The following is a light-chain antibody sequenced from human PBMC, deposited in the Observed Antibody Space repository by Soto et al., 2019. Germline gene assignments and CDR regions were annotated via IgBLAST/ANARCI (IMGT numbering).Light chain of an antibody. Sequence: QSALTQPASVSGSPGQSITISCTGTSSDVGGYNYVSWYQQHPGKAPKLMIYEVSNRPSGVSNRFSGSKSGNTASLTISGRQGGREAVYHCSSYAGGDSFGVIFGGGTKLTVL. V-gene: IGLV2-14*01. CDR2: EVS. CDR1: SSDVGGYNY. CDR3: SSYAGGDSFGVI. J-gene: IGLJ2*01.